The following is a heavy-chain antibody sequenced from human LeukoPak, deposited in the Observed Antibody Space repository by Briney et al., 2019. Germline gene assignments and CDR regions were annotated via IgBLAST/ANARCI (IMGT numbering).Heavy chain of an antibody. CDR3: ANSRDTGYSSGWSNFDY. CDR2: ISGSGGST. Sequence: GGSLRLSCAASGFTFSSYAMSWVRQTPGKGLEWVSAISGSGGSTYYADSVKGRFTISRDNSKNTLYLQMNSLRAEDTAVYYCANSRDTGYSSGWSNFDYWGQGTLVTVSS. J-gene: IGHJ4*02. V-gene: IGHV3-23*01. CDR1: GFTFSSYA. D-gene: IGHD6-19*01.